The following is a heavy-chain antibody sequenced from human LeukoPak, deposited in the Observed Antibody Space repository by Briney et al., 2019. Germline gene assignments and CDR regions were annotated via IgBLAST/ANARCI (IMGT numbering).Heavy chain of an antibody. CDR1: GFTFSAYS. CDR3: ARGLYGTNSDF. D-gene: IGHD4/OR15-4a*01. V-gene: IGHV3-21*01. CDR2: ISSTSTYI. Sequence: GGSLRLSCAASGFTFSAYSMNWVRQAPGKGLEWVSSISSTSTYIYYADSVRGRFTISRDNARNSLYLHMSGLRAEDTAVYYCARGLYGTNSDFWGQGTLVTVSA. J-gene: IGHJ4*02.